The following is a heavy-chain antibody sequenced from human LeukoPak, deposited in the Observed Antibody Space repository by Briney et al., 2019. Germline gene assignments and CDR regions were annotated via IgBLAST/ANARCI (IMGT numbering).Heavy chain of an antibody. D-gene: IGHD3-22*01. CDR1: GGTFSSYA. V-gene: IGHV1-69*05. Sequence: SVKVSCKASGGTFSSYAISWVRQAPGQGLEWMGGIIPIFGTANYAQKFQGRVTITTDESTSTAYVELSSLRSEDTAVYYCARPSDSSGYYYYYYMDVWGKGTTVTVSS. CDR2: IIPIFGTA. J-gene: IGHJ6*03. CDR3: ARPSDSSGYYYYYYMDV.